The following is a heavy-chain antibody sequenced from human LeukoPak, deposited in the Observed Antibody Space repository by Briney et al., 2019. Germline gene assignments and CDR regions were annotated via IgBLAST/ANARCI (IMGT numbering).Heavy chain of an antibody. CDR3: ARDRKDGNFFDY. J-gene: IGHJ4*02. CDR1: GFTVSSNY. Sequence: PGGSLRLSCAASGFTVSSNYMSWVRQAPGKGLEWVSIIYSGGSTYYEDSMKGRFTISRDNSKSTLYLQMNSLRAEDTAVYYCARDRKDGNFFDYWGQGTLVTVSS. V-gene: IGHV3-53*01. CDR2: IYSGGST. D-gene: IGHD2-15*01.